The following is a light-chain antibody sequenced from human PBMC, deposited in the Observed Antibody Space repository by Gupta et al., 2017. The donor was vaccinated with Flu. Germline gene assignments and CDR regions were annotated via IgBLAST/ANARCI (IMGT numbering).Light chain of an antibody. CDR3: QVWDSSSYV. Sequence: TWGGNYIGSKNVHWYQQKPGQAPVLVSYRDNNRPSGIPARVSGSNSGNTATLTSSRAQAGDEADYYCQVWDSSSYVFGTGTKVTVL. V-gene: IGLV3-9*01. J-gene: IGLJ1*01. CDR2: RDN. CDR1: YIGSKN.